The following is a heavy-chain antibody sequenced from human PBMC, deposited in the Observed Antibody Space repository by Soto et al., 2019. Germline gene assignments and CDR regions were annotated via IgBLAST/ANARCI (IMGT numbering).Heavy chain of an antibody. Sequence: QVQLVQSGAEVKKPESSVKVSCKASGGTFSSYAISWVRQAPGQGLEWMGGIIPIFGTANYAQKFQGRVMITADESTSAAYMELSSLRSEDTAVYYCARYIAVYGGTSIWFDPWGQGTLVTVSS. V-gene: IGHV1-69*12. CDR3: ARYIAVYGGTSIWFDP. CDR2: IIPIFGTA. CDR1: GGTFSSYA. J-gene: IGHJ5*02. D-gene: IGHD2-15*01.